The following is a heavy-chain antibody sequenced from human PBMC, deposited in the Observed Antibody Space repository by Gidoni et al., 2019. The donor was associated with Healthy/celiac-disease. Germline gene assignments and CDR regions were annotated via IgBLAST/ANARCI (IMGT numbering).Heavy chain of an antibody. J-gene: IGHJ4*02. CDR2: IKSKTDGGTT. V-gene: IGHV3-15*01. CDR3: TTYYDILTGYYPFDY. Sequence: EVQLVESGGGLVKPGGSLSLSCAASGFTFSNAWMSWVRQAPGKGLEWVGRIKSKTDGGTTDYAAPVKGRFTISRDDSKNTLYLQMNSLKTEDTAVYYCTTYYDILTGYYPFDYWGQGTLVTVSS. D-gene: IGHD3-9*01. CDR1: GFTFSNAW.